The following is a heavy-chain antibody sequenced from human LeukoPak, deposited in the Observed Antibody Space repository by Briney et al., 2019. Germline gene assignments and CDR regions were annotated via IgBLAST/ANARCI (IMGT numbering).Heavy chain of an antibody. D-gene: IGHD2-2*01. V-gene: IGHV1-2*02. J-gene: IGHJ5*02. Sequence: ASVKVSCKASGYTFTGDYVHWVRQAPGQGLEWMGWINPNSGGTNYAQKFQGRVTMTRDTSISTAYMEVSRLRSDDTAVYYCARDGIVVVPAAMGGRWNWFDPWGQGTLVTVSS. CDR2: INPNSGGT. CDR3: ARDGIVVVPAAMGGRWNWFDP. CDR1: GYTFTGDY.